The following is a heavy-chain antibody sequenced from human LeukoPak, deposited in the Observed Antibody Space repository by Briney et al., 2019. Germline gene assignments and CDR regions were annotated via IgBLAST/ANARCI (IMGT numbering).Heavy chain of an antibody. J-gene: IGHJ5*02. CDR3: ARDPRNVGLAP. CDR2: NNGEGSTT. Sequence: GGSLRLSCVASGFSLSGYWMYWVRQAPGKGLMYISRNNGEGSTTNYADVVKGRFTMSRDNVKNTLYLQMNSLRVEDTAVYYCARDPRNVGLAPWGQGTLATVSS. V-gene: IGHV3-74*01. CDR1: GFSLSGYW. D-gene: IGHD2-15*01.